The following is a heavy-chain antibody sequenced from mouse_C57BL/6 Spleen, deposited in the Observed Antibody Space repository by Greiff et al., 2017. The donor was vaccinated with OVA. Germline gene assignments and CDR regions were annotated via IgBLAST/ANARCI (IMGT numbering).Heavy chain of an antibody. D-gene: IGHD2-3*01. J-gene: IGHJ1*03. CDR3: ARGGLNDGYYNWYFDV. CDR2: IYPRSGNT. V-gene: IGHV1-81*01. Sequence: VQLQQSGAELARPGASVKLSCKASGYTFTSYGISWVKQRTGQGLEWIGEIYPRSGNTYYNEKFKGKATLTADKSSSTAYMELRSLTSEDSAVYFCARGGLNDGYYNWYFDVWGTGTTVTVSS. CDR1: GYTFTSYG.